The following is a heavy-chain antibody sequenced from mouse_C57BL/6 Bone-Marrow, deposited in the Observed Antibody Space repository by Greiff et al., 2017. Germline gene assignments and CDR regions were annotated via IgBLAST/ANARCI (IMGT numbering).Heavy chain of an antibody. Sequence: VQLQQPGAELVKPGASVKMSCKASGYTFTSYWITWVKQRPGQGLEWIGDIYPGSGSTNYNATFKSKATLTVDTSSSTAYMQLSSRTSEDSAVYYCAREYYGNPWFAYWGQGTLVTVSA. CDR2: IYPGSGST. V-gene: IGHV1-55*01. J-gene: IGHJ3*01. CDR3: AREYYGNPWFAY. CDR1: GYTFTSYW. D-gene: IGHD2-1*01.